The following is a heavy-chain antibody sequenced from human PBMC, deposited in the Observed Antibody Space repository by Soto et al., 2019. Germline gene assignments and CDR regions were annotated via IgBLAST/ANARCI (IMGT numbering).Heavy chain of an antibody. J-gene: IGHJ4*02. CDR1: GFTFSSYW. CDR2: INQDGSQK. V-gene: IGHV3-7*01. D-gene: IGHD3-16*01. Sequence: EVQLVESGGNLVQPGGSLRLSCAASGFTFSSYWMNWVRQAPGKGLEWVTNINQDGSQKYYVDSVKGRFTISRDNAKNSLYLQMNSLRAEYTAVYYWARNALGQSDYWGQGILVTVSS. CDR3: ARNALGQSDY.